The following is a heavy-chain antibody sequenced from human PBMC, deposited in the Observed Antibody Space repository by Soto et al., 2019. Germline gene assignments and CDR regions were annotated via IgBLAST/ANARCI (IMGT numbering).Heavy chain of an antibody. D-gene: IGHD3-16*01. CDR2: IYYSGST. J-gene: IGHJ3*02. Sequence: QVQLQESGPGLVKPSETLSLTCTVSGGSISSYYWSWIRQPPGKGLEWIGYIYYSGSTNYNPSLKSRVTISVDTSKNQFSLKLSSVTAADTAVYYCARRWGSAFDIWGQGTRVTVSS. V-gene: IGHV4-59*01. CDR3: ARRWGSAFDI. CDR1: GGSISSYY.